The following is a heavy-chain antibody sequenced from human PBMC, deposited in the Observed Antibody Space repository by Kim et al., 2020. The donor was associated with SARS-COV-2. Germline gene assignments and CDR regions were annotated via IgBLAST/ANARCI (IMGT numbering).Heavy chain of an antibody. J-gene: IGHJ3*02. V-gene: IGHV1-2*02. Sequence: KFQGRVTMTRDTSISTAYMELSRLRSDDTAVYYCARGVLGFLGRDAFDIWGQGTMVTVSS. D-gene: IGHD3-16*01. CDR3: ARGVLGFLGRDAFDI.